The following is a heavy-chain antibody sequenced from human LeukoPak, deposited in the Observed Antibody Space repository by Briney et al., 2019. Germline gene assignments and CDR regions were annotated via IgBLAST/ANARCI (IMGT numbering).Heavy chain of an antibody. J-gene: IGHJ4*02. CDR1: GFTFSSCG. Sequence: GGSLRLSCVASGFTFSSCGMHWVRQAPGKGLEWVAVFTYDGTERHYGDSVRGRLTISRDNSKNTLFLQMDSLRTEDTAIYYCAKESSSGYYRTADHWGQGTLVTVSS. D-gene: IGHD3-22*01. CDR3: AKESSSGYYRTADH. V-gene: IGHV3-30*18. CDR2: FTYDGTER.